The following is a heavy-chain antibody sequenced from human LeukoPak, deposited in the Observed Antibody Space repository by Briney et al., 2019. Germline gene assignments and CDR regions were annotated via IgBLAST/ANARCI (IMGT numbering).Heavy chain of an antibody. CDR3: ARVRRAVAALDY. J-gene: IGHJ4*02. CDR1: GYTFSGYY. CDR2: INPNNGGT. Sequence: ASQKVSCKASGYTFSGYYMHWVRQAPGQGLEWMGWINPNNGGTNYAQKFQGRVTMTRDTSISTAYMELSRLRSDDTAVYYCARVRRAVAALDYWGQGTLVTVSS. V-gene: IGHV1-2*02. D-gene: IGHD6-19*01.